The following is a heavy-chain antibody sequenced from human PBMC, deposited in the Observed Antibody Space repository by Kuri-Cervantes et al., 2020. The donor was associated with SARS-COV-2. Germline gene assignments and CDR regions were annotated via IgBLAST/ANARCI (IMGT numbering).Heavy chain of an antibody. J-gene: IGHJ3*02. D-gene: IGHD2-2*01. CDR2: IYPGDSDI. CDR1: GYTFTSYW. Sequence: GESLKISCKGSGYTFTSYWVAWVRQMPGKGLEWMGIIYPGDSDIRYGPSFQGQVTISADKSISTAYLQWSSLKASDTAMYYCARCGSVPAAFDDAFDIWGQGTMVTVSS. CDR3: ARCGSVPAAFDDAFDI. V-gene: IGHV5-51*01.